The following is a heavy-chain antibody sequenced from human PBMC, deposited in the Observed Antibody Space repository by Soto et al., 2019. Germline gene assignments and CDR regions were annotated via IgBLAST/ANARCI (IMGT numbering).Heavy chain of an antibody. D-gene: IGHD4-17*01. J-gene: IGHJ5*02. CDR2: IYYSGST. CDR1: GGSISSYY. V-gene: IGHV4-59*01. Sequence: SETRSLTCTVSGGSISSYYWSWIRQPPGKGLEWIGYIYYSGSTNYNPSLKSRVTISVDTSKNQFSLKLSSVTAADTAVYYCARTDPSLYDYGDYNWFDPWGQGTLVTVSS. CDR3: ARTDPSLYDYGDYNWFDP.